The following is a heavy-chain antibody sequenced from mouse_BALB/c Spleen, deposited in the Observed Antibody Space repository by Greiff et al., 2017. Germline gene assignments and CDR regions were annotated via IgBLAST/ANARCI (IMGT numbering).Heavy chain of an antibody. CDR1: GYSFTDYI. D-gene: IGHD2-1*01. J-gene: IGHJ4*01. CDR3: ARSDGNYVRYYAMDY. V-gene: IGHV1-39*01. CDR2: INPYYGST. Sequence: EVQLQQTGPELVKPGASVKISCKASGYSFTDYIMLWVKQSHGKSLEWIGNINPYYGSTSYNLKFKGKATLTVDKSSSTAYMQLNSLTSEDSAVYYCARSDGNYVRYYAMDYWGQGTSVTVSS.